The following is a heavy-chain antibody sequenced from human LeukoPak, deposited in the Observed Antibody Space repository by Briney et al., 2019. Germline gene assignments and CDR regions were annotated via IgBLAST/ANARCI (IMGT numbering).Heavy chain of an antibody. CDR1: GYRFTSYW. Sequence: GESLKISFKRPGYRFTSYWSAWVRRMPGKGLEWLRIIYPEDADTRYSPSVQGQVTISVDKSISTAYLQWSSLKASDTAIYYCAKIDRQYCSRSSCYALDYWGQGTQVTVSS. CDR3: AKIDRQYCSRSSCYALDY. J-gene: IGHJ4*02. V-gene: IGHV5-51*01. CDR2: IYPEDADT. D-gene: IGHD2-2*01.